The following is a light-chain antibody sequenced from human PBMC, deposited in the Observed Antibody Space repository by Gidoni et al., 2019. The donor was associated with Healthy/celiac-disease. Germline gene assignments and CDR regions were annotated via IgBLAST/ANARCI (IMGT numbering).Light chain of an antibody. V-gene: IGLV2-11*01. CDR1: SSDVGGYNY. CDR2: DVS. Sequence: QSSLTQPRSVSGSPGQSVTISCTGTSSDVGGYNYVSWYHHHPGKAPKLMIYDVSKRPSGVPDRFSGSKSGNTASLTISGLQAEDEADYYCCSYAGSYGVVFGGGTKLTVL. J-gene: IGLJ2*01. CDR3: CSYAGSYGVV.